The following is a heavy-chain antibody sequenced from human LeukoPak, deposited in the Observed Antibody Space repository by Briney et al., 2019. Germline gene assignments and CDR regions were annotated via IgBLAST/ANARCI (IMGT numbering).Heavy chain of an antibody. V-gene: IGHV3-23*01. CDR3: AKEWVDC. J-gene: IGHJ4*02. Sequence: GGSLRLSCAASVFPFSNYAMNWVRQAPGRGLEWVSSISESGDKTDYADSVRGRFTISRDNSQNTLYLQMNSLRVEDTAIYYCAKEWVDCWGQGTLVTVSS. D-gene: IGHD1-26*01. CDR2: ISESGDKT. CDR1: VFPFSNYA.